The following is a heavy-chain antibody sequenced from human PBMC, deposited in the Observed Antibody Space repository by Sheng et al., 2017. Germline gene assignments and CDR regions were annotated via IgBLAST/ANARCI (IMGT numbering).Heavy chain of an antibody. CDR3: AKDTCSSTSCSGAFDI. CDR1: GFTFDDYA. J-gene: IGHJ3*02. Sequence: EVQLVESGGVVVQPGGSLRLSCAASGFTFDDYAMHWVRQAPGKGLEWVSLISWDGGSTYYADSVKGRFTISRDNSKNSLYLQMNSLRAEDTALYYCAKDTCSSTSCSGAFDIWGQGTMVTVSS. D-gene: IGHD2-2*01. CDR2: ISWDGGST. V-gene: IGHV3-43D*03.